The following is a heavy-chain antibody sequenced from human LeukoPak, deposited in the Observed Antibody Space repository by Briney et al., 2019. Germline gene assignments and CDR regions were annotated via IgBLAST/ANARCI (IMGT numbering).Heavy chain of an antibody. Sequence: SETLSLTCTVSGYSISSGYYWGWFRQPPGKGLEWIGSIYHSGSTYYNPSLKSRVTISVDTSKNQFSLKLSSVTAADTAVYYCARTPPNWGDFDYWGQGTLVTVSS. CDR1: GYSISSGYY. CDR3: ARTPPNWGDFDY. CDR2: IYHSGST. V-gene: IGHV4-38-2*02. J-gene: IGHJ4*02. D-gene: IGHD7-27*01.